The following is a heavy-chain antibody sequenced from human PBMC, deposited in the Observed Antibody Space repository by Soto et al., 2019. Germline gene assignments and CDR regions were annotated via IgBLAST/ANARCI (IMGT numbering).Heavy chain of an antibody. Sequence: QVQLQESGPGLVKPSQTLSLTCTVSGGSISSGDYYWSWIRQPPGKGLEWIGYIYYSGSTYYNPSLKSRVTISVDTYKNQFSLKLSSVTAADTAVYYCARENSSWNNWFDHWGQGTLVTVSS. V-gene: IGHV4-30-4*01. D-gene: IGHD6-13*01. J-gene: IGHJ5*02. CDR1: GGSISSGDYY. CDR2: IYYSGST. CDR3: ARENSSWNNWFDH.